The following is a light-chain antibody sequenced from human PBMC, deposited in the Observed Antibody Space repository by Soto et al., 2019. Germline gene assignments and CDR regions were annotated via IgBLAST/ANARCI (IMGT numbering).Light chain of an antibody. V-gene: IGLV1-40*01. CDR1: SSNIGAGYD. CDR2: GNN. Sequence: QSVLTQSPSVSGAPGQSITISCTGSSSNIGAGYDVHWYQQVPGTAPKLLIYGNNNRASGVPDRFSVSKSGTSASLAISGFQAEDEADYYCQSYDNSLTYVFGTGTKLTVL. J-gene: IGLJ1*01. CDR3: QSYDNSLTYV.